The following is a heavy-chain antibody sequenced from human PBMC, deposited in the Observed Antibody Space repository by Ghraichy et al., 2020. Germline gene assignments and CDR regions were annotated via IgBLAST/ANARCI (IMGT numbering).Heavy chain of an antibody. CDR1: GFTFSSYG. CDR2: IWYDGSNK. Sequence: AGSLRLSCAASGFTFSSYGMHWVRQAPGKGLEWVAVIWYDGSNKYYADSVKGRFTISRDNSKNTLYLQMNSLRAEDTAVYYCARGSPQLELYYYYYGMDVWGQETTVTVSS. V-gene: IGHV3-33*01. CDR3: ARGSPQLELYYYYYGMDV. D-gene: IGHD1-1*01. J-gene: IGHJ6*02.